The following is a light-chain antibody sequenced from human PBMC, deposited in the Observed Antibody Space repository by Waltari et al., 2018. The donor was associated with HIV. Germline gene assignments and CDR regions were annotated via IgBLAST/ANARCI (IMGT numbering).Light chain of an antibody. CDR2: NNN. CDR3: GTWDSNLRAVV. J-gene: IGLJ2*01. CDR1: RSNIEVNN. V-gene: IGLV1-51*01. Sequence: QSVLTQPPSVSAAPGQRVPIPCSGSRSNIEVNNVSWYQQLPGTAPRLLIYNNNERLSVIPGRFSGSKSGTAATLGITGLQAGDEADYYCGTWDSNLRAVVFGGGTKLTVL.